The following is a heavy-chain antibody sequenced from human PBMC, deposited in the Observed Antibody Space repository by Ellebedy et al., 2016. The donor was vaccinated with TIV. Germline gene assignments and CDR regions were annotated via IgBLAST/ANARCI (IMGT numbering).Heavy chain of an antibody. CDR3: AREGHIVPAPLPPEERRGGPDYYGMDV. V-gene: IGHV4-30-2*01. Sequence: LRLXXAVSGGSISSGGYSWSWIRQPPGKGLEWIGYIYHSGSTYYNPSLKSRVTISVDRSKNQFSLKLSSVTAANTAVYYCAREGHIVPAPLPPEERRGGPDYYGMDVWGQGTTVTVSS. CDR2: IYHSGST. CDR1: GGSISSGGYS. J-gene: IGHJ6*02. D-gene: IGHD2-21*01.